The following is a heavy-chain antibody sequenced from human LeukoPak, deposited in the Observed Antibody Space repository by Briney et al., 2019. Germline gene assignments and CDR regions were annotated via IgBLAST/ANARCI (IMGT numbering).Heavy chain of an antibody. CDR2: ISGSGDNT. CDR3: AKAYSSGWDFDY. Sequence: GGSLRLSCAASGFTFSSYAMSWVRQAPGKGLEWVSGISGSGDNTYYADSVKGRFTISRDNSKNTLYVQVNSLGTEDTAAYYCAKAYSSGWDFDYWGQGTLVTVSS. D-gene: IGHD6-19*01. J-gene: IGHJ4*02. V-gene: IGHV3-23*01. CDR1: GFTFSSYA.